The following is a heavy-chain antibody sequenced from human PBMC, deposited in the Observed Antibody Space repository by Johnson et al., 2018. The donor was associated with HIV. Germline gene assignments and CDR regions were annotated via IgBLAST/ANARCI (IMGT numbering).Heavy chain of an antibody. J-gene: IGHJ3*02. Sequence: VQLVESGGGLVQPGGSLRLSCAASGFTFSSYWMSWVRQAPGNGLEWVANIKQDGSEKYYADSVKGRFIISRDNAKNTLYLQMNSLRAEDTAVFYCTYSSAWSPGAFDIWGQGTMVTVSS. CDR1: GFTFSSYW. CDR3: TYSSAWSPGAFDI. CDR2: IKQDGSEK. V-gene: IGHV3-7*01. D-gene: IGHD6-19*01.